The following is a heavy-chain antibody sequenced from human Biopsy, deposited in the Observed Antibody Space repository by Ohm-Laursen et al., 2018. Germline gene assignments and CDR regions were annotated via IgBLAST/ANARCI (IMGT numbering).Heavy chain of an antibody. J-gene: IGHJ4*02. Sequence: SLRLSCTASGFTFSNYAMGWVRQAPGKGLECVSSIGSDARSTLYADSVQGRFTISRDNSKNTLYLQIDILRAEDTALYYCARAGHYYSDFWGQGTLVTVSS. CDR3: ARAGHYYSDF. CDR1: GFTFSNYA. V-gene: IGHV3-23*01. CDR2: IGSDARST.